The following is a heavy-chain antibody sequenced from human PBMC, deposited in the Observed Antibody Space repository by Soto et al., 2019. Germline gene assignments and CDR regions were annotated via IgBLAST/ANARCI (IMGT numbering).Heavy chain of an antibody. CDR3: ARTGYCSSTSCLTAYYYYGMDV. CDR2: IYTSGST. CDR1: DGSISSYY. J-gene: IGHJ6*02. D-gene: IGHD2-2*01. Sequence: FGTLALTCRVADGSISSYYWGLIRQTARKGLEWIGRIYTSGSTNYNPSLKSRVTMSVDTSKNQFSLKLSSVTAADTAVYYCARTGYCSSTSCLTAYYYYGMDVWGQGTTVTVS. V-gene: IGHV4-4*07.